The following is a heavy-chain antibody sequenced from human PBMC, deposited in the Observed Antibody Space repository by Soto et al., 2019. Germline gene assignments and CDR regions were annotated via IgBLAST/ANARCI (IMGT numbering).Heavy chain of an antibody. CDR2: INPNSGGT. Sequence: SVKVSCKASGYTFTGYYMHWVRQAPGQGLEWMGWINPNSGGTNYAQKFQGRVTMTRDTSISTACMGPSRLISHDTAVYHCARVHIYDSSGYPYWGQGTLVTVSS. V-gene: IGHV1-2*02. CDR1: GYTFTGYY. CDR3: ARVHIYDSSGYPY. J-gene: IGHJ4*02. D-gene: IGHD3-22*01.